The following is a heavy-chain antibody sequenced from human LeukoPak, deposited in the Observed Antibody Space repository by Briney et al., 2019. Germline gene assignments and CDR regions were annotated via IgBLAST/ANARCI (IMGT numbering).Heavy chain of an antibody. CDR3: VSRGCTANACFVSSFNCFDH. J-gene: IGHJ4*02. D-gene: IGHD2-8*02. CDR2: INRDGSEK. CDR1: GLTFSRYW. Sequence: PGASLRLSCAASGLTFSRYWLTWVRQAPGKGLEWVANINRDGSEKNYVDSVKGRFTISRDNAKSSLYLQMNSLRDEDTAVYHCVSRGCTANACFVSSFNCFDHWGQGSLVTVSS. V-gene: IGHV3-7*03.